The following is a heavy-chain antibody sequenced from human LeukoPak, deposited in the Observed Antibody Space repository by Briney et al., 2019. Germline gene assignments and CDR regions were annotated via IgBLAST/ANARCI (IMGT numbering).Heavy chain of an antibody. CDR1: GFTLSSYW. CDR3: AREVGATNAFDI. V-gene: IGHV3-7*04. D-gene: IGHD1-26*01. Sequence: GGSLRLSCAASGFTLSSYWMSWVRQAPGKGLEWVANIKQDGSEKYYVDSVKGRFTISRDNAKNSLYLQMNSLRAEDTAVYYCAREVGATNAFDIWGQGTMVTVSS. J-gene: IGHJ3*02. CDR2: IKQDGSEK.